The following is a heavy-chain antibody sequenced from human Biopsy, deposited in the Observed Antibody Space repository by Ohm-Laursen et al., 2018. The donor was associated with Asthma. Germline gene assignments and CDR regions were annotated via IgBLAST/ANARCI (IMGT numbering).Heavy chain of an antibody. CDR2: ISTSGGSK. CDR1: GFTFSSYA. V-gene: IGHV3-23*01. CDR3: VKALGGGDGFDV. Sequence: SLRLSCTASGFTFSSYAMSWVRQTPDRGLEWVSGISTSGGSKYYADSVKGRFTLSRDNSKTTLSLQMNSLTEGDTAVYYCVKALGGGDGFDVRGQGTTVTVSS. J-gene: IGHJ3*01.